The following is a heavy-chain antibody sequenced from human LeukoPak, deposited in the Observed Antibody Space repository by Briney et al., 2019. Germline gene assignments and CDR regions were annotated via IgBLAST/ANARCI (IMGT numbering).Heavy chain of an antibody. V-gene: IGHV1-2*02. D-gene: IGHD2-2*01. CDR3: TRGDGSVPAATPFTGWFDP. CDR2: INPNSGGT. J-gene: IGHJ5*02. CDR1: GYTFTGYY. Sequence: GASVKVSCKASGYTFTGYYMHWVRQAPGQGLEWMGWINPNSGGTNYAQKFQGRVTMTRDTSISTAYMELSRLRSDDTAVYYCTRGDGSVPAATPFTGWFDPWGQGTLVTVSS.